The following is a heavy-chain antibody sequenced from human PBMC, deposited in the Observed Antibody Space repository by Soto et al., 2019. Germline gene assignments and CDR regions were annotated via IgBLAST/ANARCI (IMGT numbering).Heavy chain of an antibody. Sequence: GSGKVSGKVFGYGGPGLSIHWVRQAPGKGLEWMGGFDPEDGETIYAQKFQDRVTMTEDTSTDTAYMELSSLRSEDTAVYYCATDLSPVAELNYYYAMDVWGQATPVTVSS. CDR1: GYGGPGLS. CDR3: ATDLSPVAELNYYYAMDV. V-gene: IGHV1-24*01. D-gene: IGHD2-15*01. CDR2: FDPEDGET. J-gene: IGHJ6*02.